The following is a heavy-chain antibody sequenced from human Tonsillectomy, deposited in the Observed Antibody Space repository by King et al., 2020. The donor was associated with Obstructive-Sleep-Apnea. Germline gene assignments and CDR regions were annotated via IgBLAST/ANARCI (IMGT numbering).Heavy chain of an antibody. J-gene: IGHJ5*02. V-gene: IGHV1-2*02. CDR2: IYPSSGGT. D-gene: IGHD3-10*01. Sequence: QLVQSGAEVKKPGASVKVSCKTFGYTFTGFYMYWVRQAPGQGLEWMGWIYPSSGGTKYAPKFQGRVTLTRDTSITTAYMELSSLRPDDTAIYYCVRDFTARGSGSRDHWGQGTLVTVSS. CDR3: VRDFTARGSGSRDH. CDR1: GYTFTGFY.